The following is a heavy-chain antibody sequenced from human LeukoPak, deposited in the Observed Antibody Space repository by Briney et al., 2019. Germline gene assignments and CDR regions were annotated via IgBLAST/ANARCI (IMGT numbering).Heavy chain of an antibody. V-gene: IGHV3-53*01. D-gene: IGHD3-16*01. CDR2: IYSGGST. CDR3: AGGRGSPPYYYYYMDV. CDR1: GFTVSSNY. Sequence: GGSLRLSCAASGFTVSSNYMSWVRQAPGKGLEWVSVIYSGGSTYYADSVKGRLTISRDNSKNTLYLQMNSLRAEDTAVYYCAGGRGSPPYYYYYMDVWGKGTTVTVSS. J-gene: IGHJ6*03.